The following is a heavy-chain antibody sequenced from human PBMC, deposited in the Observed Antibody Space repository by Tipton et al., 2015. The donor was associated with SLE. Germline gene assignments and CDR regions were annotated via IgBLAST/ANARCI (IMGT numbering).Heavy chain of an antibody. V-gene: IGHV4-39*01. Sequence: LRLSCSASGFTFSSYAMHWVRQAPGKGLEWIGSIYYSGSTYYNPSLKSRVTISVDTSKNQFSLKLSSVTAADTAVHYCARPHYYGSGSYRHWGQGTLVTVSS. CDR2: IYYSGST. CDR3: ARPHYYGSGSYRH. D-gene: IGHD3-10*01. CDR1: GFTFSSYAMH. J-gene: IGHJ4*02.